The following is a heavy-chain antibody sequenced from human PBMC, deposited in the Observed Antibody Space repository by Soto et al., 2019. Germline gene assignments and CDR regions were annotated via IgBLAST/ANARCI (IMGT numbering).Heavy chain of an antibody. CDR1: GFTFSSYG. V-gene: IGHV3-30*18. Sequence: GGSLRLSCAASGFTFSSYGMHWVRQAPGKGLEWVAVISYDGSNKYYADSVKGRFTISRDNSKNTLYLQMNSLRAEDTAVYYCAKVSDKGRTPGAFDIWGQGTMVTVSS. CDR3: AKVSDKGRTPGAFDI. D-gene: IGHD3-16*02. CDR2: ISYDGSNK. J-gene: IGHJ3*02.